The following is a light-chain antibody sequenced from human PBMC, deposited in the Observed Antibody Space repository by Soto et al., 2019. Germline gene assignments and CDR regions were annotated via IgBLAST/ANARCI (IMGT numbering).Light chain of an antibody. CDR2: GAS. CDR3: QQWGSSSIT. Sequence: EIVLTQSPGTLPSSPGERHTLSCRASQSVSSSYLAWYQQKHGQAPRXXIYGASSRATGIPDRFSGSGSGTDFTINISRLEPEDGEVYYCQQWGSSSITFGQGTRLDIK. CDR1: QSVSSSY. J-gene: IGKJ5*01. V-gene: IGKV3-20*01.